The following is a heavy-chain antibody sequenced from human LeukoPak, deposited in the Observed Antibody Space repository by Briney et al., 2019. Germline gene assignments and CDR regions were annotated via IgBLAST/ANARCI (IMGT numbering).Heavy chain of an antibody. J-gene: IGHJ6*02. CDR3: ARAPSPTSYGMDA. V-gene: IGHV1-8*01. CDR1: GYTFSSYD. Sequence: GASVKVSCKASGYTFSSYDVNWVRQATGQGLEWMGWMNPNSGNTGYAQEFQGRVTMTRNTSISTAYMEVSGLRSEDTAVYYCARAPSPTSYGMDAWGQGTTVTVSS. D-gene: IGHD2-2*01. CDR2: MNPNSGNT.